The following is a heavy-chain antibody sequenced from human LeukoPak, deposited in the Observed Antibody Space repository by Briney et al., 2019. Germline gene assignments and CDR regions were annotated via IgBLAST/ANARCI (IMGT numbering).Heavy chain of an antibody. CDR2: ISGSGGST. D-gene: IGHD2-15*01. CDR3: ANVVVVAATHAEYFQH. Sequence: GGSLRLSCAASGFTFSSYAMSWVRQAPGKGLEWVSAISGSGGSTYYADSVKGRFTISRDNSKNTLYLQMNSLRAEDTAVYYCANVVVVAATHAEYFQHWGQGTLDTVSS. J-gene: IGHJ1*01. V-gene: IGHV3-23*01. CDR1: GFTFSSYA.